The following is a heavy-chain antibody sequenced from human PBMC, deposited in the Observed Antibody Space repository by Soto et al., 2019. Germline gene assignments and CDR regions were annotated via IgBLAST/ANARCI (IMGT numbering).Heavy chain of an antibody. CDR1: GFTFSRSA. V-gene: IGHV3-23*01. D-gene: IGHD6-13*01. CDR2: ISGSGGTP. CDR3: AMGLAAAGPLDY. Sequence: VGSLRLSCAASGFTFSRSAMSWVRQAPGRGLEWFSTISGSGGTPYYADSAKGRFTISRDNSKNTLYLVLNSLRAEDTAVYYCAMGLAAAGPLDYWGQGTLVTVSS. J-gene: IGHJ4*02.